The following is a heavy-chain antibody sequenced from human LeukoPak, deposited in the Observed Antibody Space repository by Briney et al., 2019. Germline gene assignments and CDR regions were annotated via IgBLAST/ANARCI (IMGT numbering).Heavy chain of an antibody. CDR1: GYTFTAYY. V-gene: IGHV1-2*02. J-gene: IGHJ4*02. CDR2: IYPKNGGT. CDR3: ARYYAAWHTPDS. D-gene: IGHD3-3*01. Sequence: WASVKVSCTASGYTFTAYYIHWVRQAPGQGLEWMGWIYPKNGGTYYSQNFQGRVTMTNDASINTAYMELSRLTSGDTAIYYCARYYAAWHTPDSWGPGTLVTVSS.